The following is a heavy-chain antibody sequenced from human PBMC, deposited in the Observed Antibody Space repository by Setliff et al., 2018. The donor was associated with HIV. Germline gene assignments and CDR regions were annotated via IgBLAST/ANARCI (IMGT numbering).Heavy chain of an antibody. CDR1: GYFFLDSW. J-gene: IGHJ6*03. Sequence: PGESLKISCKGSGYFFLDSWIGWVRQMPGKGLEWVAIIYPGDSETRYSPSFEGQVTISVDRSINTACLQWSSLKASDTAIYYCTRHPLRPGIAGYFYFVDVWGTGTTVTVSS. CDR3: TRHPLRPGIAGYFYFVDV. D-gene: IGHD3-9*01. CDR2: IYPGDSET. V-gene: IGHV5-51*01.